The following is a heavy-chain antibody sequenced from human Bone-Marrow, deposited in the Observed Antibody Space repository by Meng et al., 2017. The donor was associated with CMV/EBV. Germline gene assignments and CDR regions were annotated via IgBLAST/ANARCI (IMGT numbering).Heavy chain of an antibody. Sequence: SETLSLTCAVYGGSFSGYYWSWIRQPPGKGLEWIGEINHSGSTNYNPSLKSRVTISVDTSKNQFSLKLSSVTAADTAVYYCARVTLARRQTHDAFDIWGQGTMVTVSS. CDR1: GGSFSGYY. V-gene: IGHV4-34*01. D-gene: IGHD4-23*01. CDR3: ARVTLARRQTHDAFDI. J-gene: IGHJ3*02. CDR2: INHSGST.